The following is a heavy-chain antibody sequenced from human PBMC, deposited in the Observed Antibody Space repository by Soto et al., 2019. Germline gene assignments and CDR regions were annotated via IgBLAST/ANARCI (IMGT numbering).Heavy chain of an antibody. V-gene: IGHV3-64D*06. J-gene: IGHJ4*02. CDR2: TSDEGDNT. Sequence: PGGSLRLSCAASGFTFSSYAMNWVRQAPGKGLAYVSGTSDEGDNTYYADSVKGRLTISRDNSKNTLYLQMSSLRAEDTAVYFCVKDPFRSGWDADYWGQGTLVTVSS. D-gene: IGHD6-19*01. CDR3: VKDPFRSGWDADY. CDR1: GFTFSSYA.